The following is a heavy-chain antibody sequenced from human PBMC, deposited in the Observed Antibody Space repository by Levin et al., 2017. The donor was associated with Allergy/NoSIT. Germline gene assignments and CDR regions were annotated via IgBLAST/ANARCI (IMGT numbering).Heavy chain of an antibody. CDR2: INGGNGDR. CDR3: ARRAEGFCTNTICATPFDY. D-gene: IGHD2-2*01. Sequence: GASVKVSCKASGYTFSNYAVHWVRQAPGQRLEWMGWINGGNGDRKCSEKFQTRVTITRDTSANTAYMELSSLRSEDTAVYYCARRAEGFCTNTICATPFDYWGQGTLVTVSS. V-gene: IGHV1-3*01. J-gene: IGHJ4*02. CDR1: GYTFSNYA.